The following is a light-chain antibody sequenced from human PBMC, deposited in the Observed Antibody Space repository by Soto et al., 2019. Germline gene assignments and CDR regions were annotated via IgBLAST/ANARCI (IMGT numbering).Light chain of an antibody. CDR2: DAS. V-gene: IGKV1-33*01. CDR3: QQCDNFPFT. CDR1: QDVKEC. Sequence: DIQMTQSPSSLSASVGDRVTITCQASQDVKECLNWYQQKPGTAPKLLIYDASNLDSGVPSRFSGRGSGTDFTVTISSLQPEDIATYYCQQCDNFPFTFGHGTKVDIK. J-gene: IGKJ3*01.